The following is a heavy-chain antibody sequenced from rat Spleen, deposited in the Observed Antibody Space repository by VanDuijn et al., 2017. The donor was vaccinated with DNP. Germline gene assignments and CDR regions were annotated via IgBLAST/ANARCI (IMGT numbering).Heavy chain of an antibody. V-gene: IGHV5-22*01. J-gene: IGHJ2*01. CDR2: IRYDGAYS. CDR1: GFTFSDYY. D-gene: IGHD4-1*01. CDR3: ARLNPGHFDY. Sequence: EVQLVESGGDLVQPGGSLKIFCTASGFTFSDYYMAWFRQAPRKGLEWVAYIRYDGAYSKYGDSGKGRFTISRDNPKNTLYLQMNRLRSKDMATNLFARLNPGHFDYGGQGVMVPDSS.